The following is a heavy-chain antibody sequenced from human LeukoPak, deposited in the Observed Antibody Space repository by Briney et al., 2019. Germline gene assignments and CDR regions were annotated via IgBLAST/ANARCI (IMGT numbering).Heavy chain of an antibody. J-gene: IGHJ3*02. CDR3: ARVNGLAAAGRFDI. Sequence: SQTLSLTCTVSCGSISSGGYYWSWIRQHPGKGLEWIGYIYYSGSTYYNPSLKSRVTISVDTSKNQFSPKLSSVTGAETAVYYCARVNGLAAAGRFDIWGQGTMVTVSS. CDR2: IYYSGST. V-gene: IGHV4-31*03. CDR1: CGSISSGGYY. D-gene: IGHD6-13*01.